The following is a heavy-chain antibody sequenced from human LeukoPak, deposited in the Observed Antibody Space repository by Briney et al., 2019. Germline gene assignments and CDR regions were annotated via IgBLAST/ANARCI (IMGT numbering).Heavy chain of an antibody. CDR1: DFTFTNYG. D-gene: IGHD3-16*01. CDR2: ISAYNGDT. Sequence: EASVKVSCKASDFTFTNYGINWVRQAPGQGLEWMGWISAYNGDTNYAQKLQGRVTMTTDTSTSTAYMELRSLRSDDTAVYYCARDMGQYNWFDPWGQGTLVTVSS. CDR3: ARDMGQYNWFDP. V-gene: IGHV1-18*01. J-gene: IGHJ5*02.